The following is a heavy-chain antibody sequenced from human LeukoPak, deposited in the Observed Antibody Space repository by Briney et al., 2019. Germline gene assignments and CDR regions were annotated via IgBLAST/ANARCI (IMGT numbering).Heavy chain of an antibody. J-gene: IGHJ6*02. CDR3: AREFYCSSTSCYFDYYYGMDV. D-gene: IGHD2-2*01. CDR2: ISYDGSNK. CDR1: GFTFSSYA. Sequence: GGSLRLSCAASGFTFSSYAMHWVRQAPGKGLEWVAVISYDGSNKYYADSVKGRFTISRDNSKNTLYLHMNSLRAEDTAVYYCAREFYCSSTSCYFDYYYGMDVWGQGTTVTVSS. V-gene: IGHV3-30*04.